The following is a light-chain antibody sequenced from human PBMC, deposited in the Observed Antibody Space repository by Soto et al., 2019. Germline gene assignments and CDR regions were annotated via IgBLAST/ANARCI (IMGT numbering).Light chain of an antibody. J-gene: IGKJ1*01. CDR3: QQYNSYSLWT. CDR2: DAS. CDR1: QSISSW. V-gene: IGKV1-5*01. Sequence: DIQMTQSPSTLSASVGDRVTITCRASQSISSWLAWYQQKPGKAPKLLIYDASSLESGVPSRLSGSGSGTEFTLTISSLQPDDFATYYCQQYNSYSLWTFGQGTKVEIK.